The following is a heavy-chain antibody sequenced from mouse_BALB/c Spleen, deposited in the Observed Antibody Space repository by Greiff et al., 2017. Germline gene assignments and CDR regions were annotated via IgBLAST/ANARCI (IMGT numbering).Heavy chain of an antibody. CDR1: GFNIKDTY. CDR3: ARGDYEDFDY. V-gene: IGHV14-3*02. D-gene: IGHD2-4*01. CDR2: IDPANGNT. J-gene: IGHJ2*01. Sequence: VQLKQSGAELVKPGASVKLSCTASGFNIKDTYMHWVKQRPEQGLEWIGRIDPANGNTKYDPKFQGKATITADTSSNTAYLQLSSLTSEDTAVYYCARGDYEDFDYWGQGTTLTVSS.